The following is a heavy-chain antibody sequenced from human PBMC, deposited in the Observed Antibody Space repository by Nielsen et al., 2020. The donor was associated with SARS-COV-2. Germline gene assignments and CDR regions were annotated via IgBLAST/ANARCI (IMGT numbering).Heavy chain of an antibody. D-gene: IGHD5-12*01. V-gene: IGHV3-9*01. CDR1: GFTFDDYA. J-gene: IGHJ4*02. Sequence: GGSLRLSCAASGFTFDDYAMHWVRQAPGKGLEWVSGISWNSGSIGYADSVKGRFTISRDNAKNSLYLQMNSLRAEDTALYYCAAHYSGYDYRGYWGQGTLVTVSS. CDR3: AAHYSGYDYRGY. CDR2: ISWNSGSI.